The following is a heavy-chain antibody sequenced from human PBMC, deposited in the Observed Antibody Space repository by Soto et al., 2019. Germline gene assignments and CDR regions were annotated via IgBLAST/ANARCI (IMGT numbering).Heavy chain of an antibody. CDR2: ISGRKTFT. CDR1: GFTFSDYY. J-gene: IGHJ6*02. D-gene: IGHD2-2*02. V-gene: IGHV3-11*06. CDR3: ARDGGVIIPGAIGGGYGLDV. Sequence: PWGSLRLSCAASGFTFSDYYLSWIRQAPGKGLGWISYISGRKTFTQYADSVKGRFTSSRDNDKNSLYLQLNSLTAEDTAVYYCARDGGVIIPGAIGGGYGLDVWGQGTTVTVSS.